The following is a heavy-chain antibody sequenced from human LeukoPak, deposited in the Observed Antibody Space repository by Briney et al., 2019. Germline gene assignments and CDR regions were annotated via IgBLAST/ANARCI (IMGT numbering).Heavy chain of an antibody. V-gene: IGHV3-21*01. CDR1: GFTFSSYS. D-gene: IGHD3-22*01. Sequence: GGSLRLSCAASGFTFSSYSMNWVRQAPGKGLEWVSSISSSSSYIYYADSVKGRFTISRDNAKNSLYLQMNSLRAEDTAVCYCAREGYYYDSSGSYYYYYYGMDVWGQGTTVTVSS. J-gene: IGHJ6*02. CDR3: AREGYYYDSSGSYYYYYYGMDV. CDR2: ISSSSSYI.